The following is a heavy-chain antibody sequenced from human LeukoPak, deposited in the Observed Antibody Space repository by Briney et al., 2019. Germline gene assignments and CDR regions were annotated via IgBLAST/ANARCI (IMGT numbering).Heavy chain of an antibody. J-gene: IGHJ4*02. CDR1: GGSISSGSYY. CDR2: IYTSGST. Sequence: SETLSLTCTVSGGSISSGSYYWSWIRQPAGKGLEWIGRIYTSGSTNYTPSLKSRVTISKDTSKNHFSLKLSSVTAADTAVYYCARSGNSPMDYWGQGTLVTVSS. V-gene: IGHV4-61*02. D-gene: IGHD4-23*01. CDR3: ARSGNSPMDY.